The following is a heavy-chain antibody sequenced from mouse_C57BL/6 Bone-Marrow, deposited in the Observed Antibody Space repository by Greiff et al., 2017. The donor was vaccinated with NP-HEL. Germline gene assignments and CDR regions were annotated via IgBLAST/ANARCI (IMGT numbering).Heavy chain of an antibody. CDR3: AYDYDAWFAY. CDR2: VYPYNVGT. V-gene: IGHV1-36*01. J-gene: IGHJ3*01. Sequence: VQLQQSGPVLVKPGPSVKISCKASGFTFTDSYMHWVKQSHGKSLEWIGLVYPYNVGTSYNQKFNGTATLTVDTSSSTAYMELNSLTSEDSAVDYCAYDYDAWFAYWGQGTLVTVSA. D-gene: IGHD2-4*01. CDR1: GFTFTDSY.